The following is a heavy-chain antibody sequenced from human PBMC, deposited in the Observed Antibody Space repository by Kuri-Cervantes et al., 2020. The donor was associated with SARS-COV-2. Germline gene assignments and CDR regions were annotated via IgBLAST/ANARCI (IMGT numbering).Heavy chain of an antibody. V-gene: IGHV3-30*04. CDR3: ARDMGAIVLVRRDWFDP. D-gene: IGHD2-2*01. CDR1: GFTFSSYA. CDR2: ISYDGSNK. Sequence: GGSLRLSCAASGFTFSSYAMHWVRQAPGKGLEWVAVISYDGSNKYYADSVKGRFTISRDNSKNTLYLQMDILRLDDTAIYYCARDMGAIVLVRRDWFDPWGPGTLVTVSS. J-gene: IGHJ5*02.